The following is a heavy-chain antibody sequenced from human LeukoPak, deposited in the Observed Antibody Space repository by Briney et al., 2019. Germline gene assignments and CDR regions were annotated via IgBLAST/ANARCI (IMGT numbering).Heavy chain of an antibody. Sequence: PGGSLRLSCAASGFTFSSYAMHWVRQAPGKGLEWVAVISYDGSNKYCADSVKGRFTISRDNSKNTLYLQMNSLRAEDTAVYYCAREASPSHAPTVLRFLEWPTTPGVCGMDVWGQGTTVTVSS. V-gene: IGHV3-30-3*01. CDR3: AREASPSHAPTVLRFLEWPTTPGVCGMDV. J-gene: IGHJ6*02. D-gene: IGHD3-3*01. CDR1: GFTFSSYA. CDR2: ISYDGSNK.